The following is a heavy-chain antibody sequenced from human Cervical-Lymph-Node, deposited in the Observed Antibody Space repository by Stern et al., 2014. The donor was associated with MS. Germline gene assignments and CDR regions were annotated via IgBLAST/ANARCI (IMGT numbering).Heavy chain of an antibody. J-gene: IGHJ6*02. Sequence: VQLVESGGGLVKPGGSLSLSCAASGFTFSSYNMNWVRQAPGKGLAWVASITSTGYRYNGDSLKGRFTISRDNAKNSLYLHMNSLRAEDTAVYYCARDDLRSYYGMDVWGQGTTVTVSS. CDR3: ARDDLRSYYGMDV. V-gene: IGHV3-21*01. CDR2: ITSTGYR. CDR1: GFTFSSYN.